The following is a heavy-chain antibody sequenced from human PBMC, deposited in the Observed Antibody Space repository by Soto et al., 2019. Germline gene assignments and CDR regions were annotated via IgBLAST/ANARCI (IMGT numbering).Heavy chain of an antibody. CDR1: GGTFSSYA. CDR2: IIPIFGTA. Sequence: QVQLVQSGAEVKKPGSSVKVACKASGGTFSSYAISWVRQAPGQGREWMGGIIPIFGTANYAQKFQGRVTITADDSTSTAYMELSSLRSEDTAVYYCASTYSGYEAYYYGMDVWGQGTTVTVSS. CDR3: ASTYSGYEAYYYGMDV. V-gene: IGHV1-69*01. D-gene: IGHD5-12*01. J-gene: IGHJ6*02.